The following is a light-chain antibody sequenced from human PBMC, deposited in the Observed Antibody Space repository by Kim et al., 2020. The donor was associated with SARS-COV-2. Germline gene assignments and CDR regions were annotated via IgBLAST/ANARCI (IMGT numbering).Light chain of an antibody. CDR2: NNH. J-gene: IGLJ3*02. CDR3: AAWDDSLKGWV. V-gene: IGLV1-44*01. Sequence: GQRVTISCSGSSSSVGINTVNWYQQLPGTAPRLLIYNNHQRTSGVPDRFSGSKSGTSASLAISGLQSEDETDYYCAAWDDSLKGWVFGGGTKLTVL. CDR1: SSSVGINT.